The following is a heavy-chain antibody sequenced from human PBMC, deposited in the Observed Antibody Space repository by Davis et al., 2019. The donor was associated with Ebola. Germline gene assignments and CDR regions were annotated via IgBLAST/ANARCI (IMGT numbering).Heavy chain of an antibody. J-gene: IGHJ4*02. Sequence: GESLKISCAASGFIFSSYAMHWVRQAPGKGLEWVAVISYDGSNKYYADSVKGRFTISRDNSKNTLYLQMNSLRAEDTAVYYCARVGLLDPTFSLSYFDYWGQGTLVTVSS. D-gene: IGHD1-1*01. V-gene: IGHV3-30*14. CDR1: GFIFSSYA. CDR3: ARVGLLDPTFSLSYFDY. CDR2: ISYDGSNK.